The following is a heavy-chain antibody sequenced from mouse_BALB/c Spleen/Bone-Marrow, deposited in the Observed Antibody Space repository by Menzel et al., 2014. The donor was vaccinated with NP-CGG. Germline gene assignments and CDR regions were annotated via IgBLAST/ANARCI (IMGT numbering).Heavy chain of an antibody. Sequence: DVKLVESGGGLVQPGGSLKLSCAASGFTFSSYGMSWVRQTPDKRLELVATINSNGGSTYYPDSVKGRFTISRDNAKNTLDLRMSSLKSEDTAMYYCVRGKNYDYDYWGQGTTLTVSS. CDR1: GFTFSSYG. J-gene: IGHJ2*01. CDR2: INSNGGST. D-gene: IGHD2-4*01. CDR3: VRGKNYDYDY. V-gene: IGHV5-6-3*01.